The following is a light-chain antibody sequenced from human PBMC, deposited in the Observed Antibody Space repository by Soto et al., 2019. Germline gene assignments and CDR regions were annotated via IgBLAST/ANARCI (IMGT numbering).Light chain of an antibody. CDR2: GAS. CDR3: HQVYTYPRT. V-gene: IGKV1-9*01. J-gene: IGKJ1*01. CDR1: QGVRSY. Sequence: IHLTPSPSSLSSSFCDRVTITCRASQGVRSYLAWFQQRPGKAPKLLIFGASTLQNGVPARFSGGGFGTEFTLTITSLQPEDFATYYCHQVYTYPRTFGQGTKVDIK.